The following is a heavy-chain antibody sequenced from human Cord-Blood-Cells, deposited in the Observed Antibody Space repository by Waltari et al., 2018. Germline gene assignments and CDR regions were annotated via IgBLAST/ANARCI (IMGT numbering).Heavy chain of an antibody. D-gene: IGHD2-15*01. CDR1: GYTFTGYY. J-gene: IGHJ5*02. V-gene: IGHV1-2*04. CDR2: LNPNSGGT. Sequence: QVQLVQSGAEVKKPGASVKVSCKASGYTFTGYYMHWVRQAPGQGLEWMGWLNPNSGGTNYAQKVQGWVTMTRDTSISTAYMELSRLRSDDTAVYYCARGGYCSGGSCYSWFDPWGQGTLVTVSS. CDR3: ARGGYCSGGSCYSWFDP.